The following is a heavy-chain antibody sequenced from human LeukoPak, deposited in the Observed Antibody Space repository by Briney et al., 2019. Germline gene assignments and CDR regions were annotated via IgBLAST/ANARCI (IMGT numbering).Heavy chain of an antibody. D-gene: IGHD6-13*01. CDR2: IYHSGST. J-gene: IGHJ4*02. CDR3: ARSPPYSSSWSFDY. Sequence: SETLSLTCTVSGYSISSGYYWGWIRQPPGKGLEWIGEIYHSGSTNYNPSLKSRVTISVDKSKNQFSLKLSSVTAADTAVYYCARSPPYSSSWSFDYWGQGTLVTVSS. CDR1: GYSISSGYY. V-gene: IGHV4-38-2*02.